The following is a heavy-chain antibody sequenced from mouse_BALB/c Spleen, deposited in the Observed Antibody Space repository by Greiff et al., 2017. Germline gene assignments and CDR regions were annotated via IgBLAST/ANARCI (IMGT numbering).Heavy chain of an antibody. CDR2: ISDGGSYT. D-gene: IGHD1-1*01. CDR1: GFTFSDYY. Sequence: EVQLVESGGGLVKPGGSLKLSCAASGFTFSDYYMYWVRQTPEKRLEWVATISDGGSYTYYPDSVKGRFTISRDNAKNNLYLQMSSLKSEDTAMYYCAREGTTVVVGGFAYWGQGTLVTVSA. CDR3: AREGTTVVVGGFAY. J-gene: IGHJ3*01. V-gene: IGHV5-4*02.